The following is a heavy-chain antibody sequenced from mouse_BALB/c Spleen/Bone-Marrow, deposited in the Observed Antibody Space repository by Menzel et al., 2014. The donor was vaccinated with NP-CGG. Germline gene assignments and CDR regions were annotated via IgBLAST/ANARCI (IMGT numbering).Heavy chain of an antibody. J-gene: IGHJ3*01. Sequence: QVQLQQSGPSLVQPSQSLSITCTVSGFSLTSYGVHWVRQSPGKGLEWLGVIWRGGSADYNAAFMSRLSITKDNPKSQVFFKMNSLQADDTAIYYCAKMGLRSWFAYWGQGTLVTVSA. D-gene: IGHD2-2*01. V-gene: IGHV2-5-1*01. CDR3: AKMGLRSWFAY. CDR2: IWRGGSA. CDR1: GFSLTSYG.